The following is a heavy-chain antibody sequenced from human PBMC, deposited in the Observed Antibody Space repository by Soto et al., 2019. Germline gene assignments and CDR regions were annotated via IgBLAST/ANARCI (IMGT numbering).Heavy chain of an antibody. D-gene: IGHD6-13*01. J-gene: IGHJ5*02. V-gene: IGHV3-30*18. CDR3: AKDLYGSSWYTYFDP. CDR1: GFTFNTYG. Sequence: QVKLVESGGGVVQPGNSLSLSCAASGFTFNTYGIHWVRQAPGKGLEWVAMISYHGTAQYYADSVRGRFTISRDNSKSTVYLQMNSLRPEDTAVYHCAKDLYGSSWYTYFDPWGQGTLVTVSS. CDR2: ISYHGTAQ.